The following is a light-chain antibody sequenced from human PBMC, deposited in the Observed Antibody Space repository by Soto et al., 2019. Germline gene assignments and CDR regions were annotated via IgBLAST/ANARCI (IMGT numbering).Light chain of an antibody. CDR3: AAWDGSLDVVL. CDR1: SSNNGTNT. CDR2: NTN. V-gene: IGLV1-44*01. Sequence: QSVLTQPPSASGTPGQRVTISCSGSSSNNGTNTVNWYQQFQGSAPQLLLYNTNQRPSGVPGLFSGSKSGTSASLAISGLHSEDEADYCCAAWDGSLDVVLFGGGAKLTVL. J-gene: IGLJ2*01.